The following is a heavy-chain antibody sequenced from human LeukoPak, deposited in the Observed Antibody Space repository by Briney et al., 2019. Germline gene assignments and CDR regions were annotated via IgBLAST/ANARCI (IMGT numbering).Heavy chain of an antibody. Sequence: ASVKVSCKAAGYTFTAYYIHWVRQAPGQGLEWMGWINPNSGGTNSAQKFQGRVTMTRDSSISTAYMEISRLTSDDTAVYHCARVGSITARKNYFDYWGQGTPVTVSS. J-gene: IGHJ4*02. D-gene: IGHD6-6*01. V-gene: IGHV1-2*02. CDR3: ARVGSITARKNYFDY. CDR1: GYTFTAYY. CDR2: INPNSGGT.